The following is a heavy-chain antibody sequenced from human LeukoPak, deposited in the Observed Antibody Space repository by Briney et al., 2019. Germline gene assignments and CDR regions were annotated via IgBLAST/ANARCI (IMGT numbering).Heavy chain of an antibody. CDR1: GYHFPNYW. V-gene: IGHV5-51*01. Sequence: GESLKISCKASGYHFPNYWIGWVRQMPGQGPEWMGIIHPSDSRTIYTPSFQGQITISADKSISTAYLQWSSLKASDTAMYYCARSMPRFGELLGYMDVWGKGTTVTVSS. D-gene: IGHD3-10*01. J-gene: IGHJ6*03. CDR3: ARSMPRFGELLGYMDV. CDR2: IHPSDSRT.